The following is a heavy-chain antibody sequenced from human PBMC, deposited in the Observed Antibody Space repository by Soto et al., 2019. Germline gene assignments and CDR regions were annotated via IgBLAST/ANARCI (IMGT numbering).Heavy chain of an antibody. CDR1: GYTFTGYY. Sequence: GASVKVSCKASGYTFTGYYMHWVRQAPGKGLEWMGWINPNSGGTNYAQKFQGWVTMTRDTSISTAYMELSRLRSDDTAVYYCAREPIGVNTATGLGPYAFDIWGQGTMVTVSS. CDR3: AREPIGVNTATGLGPYAFDI. J-gene: IGHJ3*02. CDR2: INPNSGGT. D-gene: IGHD5-18*01. V-gene: IGHV1-2*04.